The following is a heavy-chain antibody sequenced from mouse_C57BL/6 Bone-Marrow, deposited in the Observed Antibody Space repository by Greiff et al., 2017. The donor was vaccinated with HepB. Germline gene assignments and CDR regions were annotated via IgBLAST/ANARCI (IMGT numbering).Heavy chain of an antibody. V-gene: IGHV1-64*01. Sequence: QVHVKQPGAELVKPGASVKLSCKASGYTFTSYWMHWVKQRPGQGLEWIGMIHPNSGSTNYNEKFKSKATLTVDKSSSTAYMQLSSLTSEDSAVYYCARPPNPYGNYVYYWGQGTTLTVSS. CDR2: IHPNSGST. D-gene: IGHD2-1*01. J-gene: IGHJ2*01. CDR1: GYTFTSYW. CDR3: ARPPNPYGNYVYY.